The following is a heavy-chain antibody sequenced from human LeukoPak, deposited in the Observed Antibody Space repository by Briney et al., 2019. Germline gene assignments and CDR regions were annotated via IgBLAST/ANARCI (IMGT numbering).Heavy chain of an antibody. CDR1: GYTFSNYG. V-gene: IGHV1-18*01. D-gene: IGHD3-22*01. CDR2: ISAYSGHT. CDR3: ARLQNYYDSSGYHYP. J-gene: IGHJ5*02. Sequence: ASVKVSCKASGYTFSNYGISWVRQAPGQGLEWMGWISAYSGHTNYAQKLQGRVTMTTDTSTNTAYMELRTLRSDDTAVYYCARLQNYYDSSGYHYPWGQGTLVTVSS.